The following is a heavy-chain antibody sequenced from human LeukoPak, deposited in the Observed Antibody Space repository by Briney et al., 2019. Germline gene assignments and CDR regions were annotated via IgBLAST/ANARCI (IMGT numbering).Heavy chain of an antibody. CDR2: IYSGGST. J-gene: IGHJ4*02. Sequence: PGGSLRLSCAASVFTVSSNYMSWVRQAPGKGLEWVSVIYSGGSTYYADSVKGRFTISRDNSKNTLYLQMNSLRAEDTAVYYCARDYDYGDHEYYFDYWGQGTLVTVSS. CDR3: ARDYDYGDHEYYFDY. V-gene: IGHV3-66*01. D-gene: IGHD4-17*01. CDR1: VFTVSSNY.